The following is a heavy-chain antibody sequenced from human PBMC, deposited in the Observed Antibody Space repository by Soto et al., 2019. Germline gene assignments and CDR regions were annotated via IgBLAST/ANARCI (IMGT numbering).Heavy chain of an antibody. Sequence: EVQLVESGGGLVQPGGSLTLSCVASGFTFSHHWISWVRQAPGKGLEWVANIKEDGSEKYYMDSVKGRFTISRDNADNSVYLQMNSLRAEDTAVYYCARGHYGMDVWGQGTTVTVSS. J-gene: IGHJ6*02. CDR2: IKEDGSEK. CDR1: GFTFSHHW. V-gene: IGHV3-7*03. CDR3: ARGHYGMDV.